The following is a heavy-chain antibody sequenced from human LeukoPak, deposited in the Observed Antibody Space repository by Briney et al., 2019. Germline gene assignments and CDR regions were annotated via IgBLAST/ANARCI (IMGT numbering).Heavy chain of an antibody. J-gene: IGHJ4*02. V-gene: IGHV3-23*01. CDR2: ISGSGGST. Sequence: GGSLRLSCAASGFTFSSYAMSWVRQAPGKGLEWVSAISGSGGSTYYADSVKGRFTISRDNSKNTLYLQMNSLRAEDTAVYYCAKDPEAYDSSGYLDYWGQGTLVTVSS. CDR1: GFTFSSYA. CDR3: AKDPEAYDSSGYLDY. D-gene: IGHD3-22*01.